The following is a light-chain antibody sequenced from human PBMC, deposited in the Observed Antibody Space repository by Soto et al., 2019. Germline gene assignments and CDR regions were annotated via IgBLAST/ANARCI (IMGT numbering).Light chain of an antibody. Sequence: EIVLTQSPGTLSLSPGERATLSCRASQSLSSNYLAWYQQRPGQSPRLLVYGASSRATGIPDRFSGSGFGTDFALTISKLEHEDSAVYYFHQYDNAPFTFGPGTRVGIK. CDR2: GAS. CDR3: HQYDNAPFT. CDR1: QSLSSNY. V-gene: IGKV3-20*01. J-gene: IGKJ3*01.